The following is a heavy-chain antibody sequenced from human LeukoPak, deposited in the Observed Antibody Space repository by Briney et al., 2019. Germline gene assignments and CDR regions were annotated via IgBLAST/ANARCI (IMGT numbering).Heavy chain of an antibody. D-gene: IGHD5-24*01. J-gene: IGHJ4*02. V-gene: IGHV4-34*01. CDR3: ARGTEMATGLRD. CDR1: GGSFSGYY. Sequence: SETLSLTCAVYGGSFSGYYRSWIRQPPGKGLEWIGEINHSGSTNYNPSLKSRVTISVDTSKNQFSLKLSSVTAADTAVYYCARGTEMATGLRDWGQGTLVTVSS. CDR2: INHSGST.